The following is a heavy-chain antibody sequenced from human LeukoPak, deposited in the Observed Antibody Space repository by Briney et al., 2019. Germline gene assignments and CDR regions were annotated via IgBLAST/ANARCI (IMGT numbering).Heavy chain of an antibody. V-gene: IGHV1-69*13. J-gene: IGHJ3*02. CDR3: ARKQTVGATHAFDI. Sequence: SVTVSFKASGGTFSNYIISWVRQAPGQGLEWMGEIIPIFGTANYAQKLQGRATITADGSTRTAYMELSSLRSEDTAVYYCARKQTVGATHAFDIWGQGTMVIVSS. D-gene: IGHD1-26*01. CDR1: GGTFSNYI. CDR2: IIPIFGTA.